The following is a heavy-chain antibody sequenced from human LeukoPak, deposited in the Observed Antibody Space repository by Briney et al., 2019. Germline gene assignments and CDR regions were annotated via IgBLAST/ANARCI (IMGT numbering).Heavy chain of an antibody. CDR3: ARVPRSSGRSFDY. Sequence: GGSLRLSRAASGFTFSSYWMHWVRQAPGEGLVWVSRINSGGSSTSYADSVKGRFTISRDNAKNTLQLQMNSLRAEDTAVYYCARVPRSSGRSFDYWGQGTLVTVAS. CDR1: GFTFSSYW. J-gene: IGHJ4*02. D-gene: IGHD6-19*01. V-gene: IGHV3-74*01. CDR2: INSGGSST.